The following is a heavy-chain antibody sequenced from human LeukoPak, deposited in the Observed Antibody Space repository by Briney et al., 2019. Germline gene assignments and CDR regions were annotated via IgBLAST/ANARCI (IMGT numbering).Heavy chain of an antibody. V-gene: IGHV3-7*01. CDR3: ARGSRFGVVERDAFDI. Sequence: GGSLRLSCAASGFTFSTYWMTWVRQAPGKGLEWVANIRQDGSEEYYVDSVKGRFTISRDNAKNSLYLQMNSLRAEDTALYYCARGSRFGVVERDAFDIWGQGTMVTVSS. CDR2: IRQDGSEE. D-gene: IGHD3-3*01. J-gene: IGHJ3*02. CDR1: GFTFSTYW.